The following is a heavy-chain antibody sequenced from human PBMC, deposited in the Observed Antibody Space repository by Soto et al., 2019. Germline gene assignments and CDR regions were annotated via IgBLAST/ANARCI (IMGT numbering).Heavy chain of an antibody. J-gene: IGHJ6*02. CDR1: GFTFSSYA. D-gene: IGHD6-13*01. Sequence: GGSLRLSCAASGFTFSSYAMHWVRQAPGKGLEWVAVISYDGSNKYYADSVKGRFTISRDNSKNTLYLQMNSLRAEDTAVYYCARDGPPRDSRRGRGMDVWGQGTTVTVSS. CDR3: ARDGPPRDSRRGRGMDV. V-gene: IGHV3-30-3*01. CDR2: ISYDGSNK.